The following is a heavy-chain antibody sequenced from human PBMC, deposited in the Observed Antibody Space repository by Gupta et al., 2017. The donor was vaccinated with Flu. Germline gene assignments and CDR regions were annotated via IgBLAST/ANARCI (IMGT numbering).Heavy chain of an antibody. CDR1: GYTFTNYD. D-gene: IGHD6-25*01. Sequence: SCKASGYTFTNYDINWVRQDAGQGLEGMGWMSPNNDNTGYAQKFQGRVTMTRDTAIRTVDMELSGLTSEDTGVYYWARGVQRGVDDGGQGTLVTVSS. CDR3: ARGVQRGVDD. CDR2: MSPNNDNT. J-gene: IGHJ4*02. V-gene: IGHV1-8*01.